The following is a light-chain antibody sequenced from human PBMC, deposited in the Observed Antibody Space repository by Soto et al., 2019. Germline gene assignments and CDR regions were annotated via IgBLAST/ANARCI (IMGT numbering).Light chain of an antibody. Sequence: DIQMTQSPTSLSASVGDRVTITCRASQGIRNFVAWYQQKPGKAPKLLIYAASNLQTGVPSRFSGSGSGTDFTLTINSLQPEDVATYSCHKYSSFPIFGPGTKVEIK. CDR1: QGIRNF. CDR2: AAS. J-gene: IGKJ3*01. CDR3: HKYSSFPI. V-gene: IGKV1-27*01.